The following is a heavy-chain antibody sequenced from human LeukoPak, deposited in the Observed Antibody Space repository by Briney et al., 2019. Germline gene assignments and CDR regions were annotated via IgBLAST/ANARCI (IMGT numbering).Heavy chain of an antibody. CDR2: IYYSGST. CDR1: GGSISSYY. V-gene: IGHV4-59*01. D-gene: IGHD6-13*01. Sequence: KASETLSLTCTVSGGSISSYYWSWIRQPPGKGLEWIGYIYYSGSTNYNPSLKSRVTISVDTSKNQFSLKLSSVTAADTAVYYCAREKEQQLPTYGMDVWGQGTTVTVSS. CDR3: AREKEQQLPTYGMDV. J-gene: IGHJ6*02.